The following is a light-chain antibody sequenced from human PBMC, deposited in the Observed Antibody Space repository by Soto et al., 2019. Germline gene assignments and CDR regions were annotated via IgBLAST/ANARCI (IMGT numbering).Light chain of an antibody. J-gene: IGKJ1*01. Sequence: DIVMTQSPDSLAVSLGERATFNCRSSQTILYSSNNKNYLAWYQQKPGQPPKLLIYWASTRESGVPERFSGSGSATFFTLTISSLQAEDGGIYYCQQYYRAPWTVGQGTKVDSK. CDR1: QTILYSSNNKNY. V-gene: IGKV4-1*01. CDR3: QQYYRAPWT. CDR2: WAS.